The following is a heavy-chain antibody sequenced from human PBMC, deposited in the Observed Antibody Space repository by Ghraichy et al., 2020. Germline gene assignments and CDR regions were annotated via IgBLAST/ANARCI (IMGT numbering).Heavy chain of an antibody. CDR3: ARSMVRGVNSADAFDI. CDR1: GFTFSSYG. D-gene: IGHD3-10*01. CDR2: IWYDGSNK. J-gene: IGHJ3*02. V-gene: IGHV3-33*01. Sequence: GGSLRLSCAASGFTFSSYGMHWVRQAPGKGLEWVAVIWYDGSNKYYADSVKGRFTISRDNSKNTLYLQMNSLRADDTAVYYCARSMVRGVNSADAFDIWGQGTMVTVSS.